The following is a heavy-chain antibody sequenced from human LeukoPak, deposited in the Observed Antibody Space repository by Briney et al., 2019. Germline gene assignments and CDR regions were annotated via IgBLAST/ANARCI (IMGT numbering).Heavy chain of an antibody. CDR3: ARLAYIVVVPAAIRVGYAFDI. V-gene: IGHV4-39*01. D-gene: IGHD2-2*01. Sequence: SETLSLTCTVSGGSISSSSYYWGWIRQPPGKGLEWIGSIYYSGSTYYNPSLKSRVTISVDTSKNQFSLKLSSVTAADTAVYYCARLAYIVVVPAAIRVGYAFDIWGQGTMVTISS. CDR1: GGSISSSSYY. CDR2: IYYSGST. J-gene: IGHJ3*02.